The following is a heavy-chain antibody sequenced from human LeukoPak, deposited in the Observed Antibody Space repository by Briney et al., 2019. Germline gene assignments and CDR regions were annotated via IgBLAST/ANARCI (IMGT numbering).Heavy chain of an antibody. J-gene: IGHJ3*02. V-gene: IGHV3-30*02. CDR2: IRYDGSNK. CDR1: AFTFSSYG. Sequence: PGRSLRLSCAASAFTFSSYGMHWVRQAPGKGLEWVAFIRYDGSNKYYADSVRGRFAISRDNSNNILYLQMNSLRPEDTAIYYCAKSRRDRLSYAFDIWGQGTMVTVSS. CDR3: AKSRRDRLSYAFDI.